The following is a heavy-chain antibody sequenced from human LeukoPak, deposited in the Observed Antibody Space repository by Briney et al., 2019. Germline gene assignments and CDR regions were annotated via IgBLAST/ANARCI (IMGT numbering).Heavy chain of an antibody. CDR1: GGSISSGGYS. CDR3: ARAVVAPYYFDY. V-gene: IGHV4-30-2*01. CDR2: IYHSGST. Sequence: SETLSLTCAVSGGSISSGGYSWSWIRQPPGKGLEWIGYIYHSGSTYYNPSLKSRVTISVDRSKNQFSLKLSSVTAADTAVYYCARAVVAPYYFDYWGQGTLVTVSS. J-gene: IGHJ4*02. D-gene: IGHD2-15*01.